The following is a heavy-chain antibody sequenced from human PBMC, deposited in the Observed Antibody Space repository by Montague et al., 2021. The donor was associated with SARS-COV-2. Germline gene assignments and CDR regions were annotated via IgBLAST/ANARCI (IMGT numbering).Heavy chain of an antibody. CDR3: ARDPHGMDV. CDR1: GFIVSHNY. Sequence: SLRLSCAASGFIVSHNYMSWVRQAPGKGLEWVSIIYSGGNTYYADSVKGRFTISRDNSKNTLYLQMNSLRAEDTALYYCARDPHGMDVWGQGTTVTVSS. CDR2: IYSGGNT. J-gene: IGHJ6*02. V-gene: IGHV3-66*01.